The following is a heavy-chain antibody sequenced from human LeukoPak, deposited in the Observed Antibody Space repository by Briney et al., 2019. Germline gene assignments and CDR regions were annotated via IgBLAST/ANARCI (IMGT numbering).Heavy chain of an antibody. V-gene: IGHV3-23*01. CDR2: ITGSGGNR. Sequence: GGSLRLSCAASGFRFSSYGMSWVRQAPGKGLEWVSGITGSGGNRYYADSVKGRFTISRDNSKNTLYLQMNSLRAEDTAVYYCAKDDNYIRFLSWGQGTLVTVSS. D-gene: IGHD3-16*01. CDR1: GFRFSSYG. CDR3: AKDDNYIRFLS. J-gene: IGHJ5*02.